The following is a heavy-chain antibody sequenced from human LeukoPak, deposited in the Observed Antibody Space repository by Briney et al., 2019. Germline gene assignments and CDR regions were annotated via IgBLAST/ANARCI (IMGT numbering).Heavy chain of an antibody. J-gene: IGHJ5*02. CDR2: IYPSGST. CDR3: ARSIHYREGWIDP. D-gene: IGHD3-10*01. V-gene: IGHV4-61*02. Sequence: SETLSLTCTVSGGSITSGNYYWSWIRQPAGKGLEWIGRIYPSGSTNYNPSLKSRITISVDTSKNQFSLKLSSVTAADTAVYYCARSIHYREGWIDPWAREPWSPSPQ. CDR1: GGSITSGNYY.